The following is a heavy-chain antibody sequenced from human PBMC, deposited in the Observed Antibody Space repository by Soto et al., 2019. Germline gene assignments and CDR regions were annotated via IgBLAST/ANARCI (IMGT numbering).Heavy chain of an antibody. CDR1: GFTFSNYG. CDR2: ISYNGNNK. D-gene: IGHD3-3*01. V-gene: IGHV3-30*18. CDR3: VKLTYDFWSAYYYYGMDV. Sequence: QVQLVESGGGVVQPGRSLRLSCAVSGFTFSNYGMHWVRQAPGKGLEWVAVISYNGNNKYYADSVKGRFTISRDNSKNTLYLQMNSLRVEDTAVYYCVKLTYDFWSAYYYYGMDVWGQGTTVTVSS. J-gene: IGHJ6*02.